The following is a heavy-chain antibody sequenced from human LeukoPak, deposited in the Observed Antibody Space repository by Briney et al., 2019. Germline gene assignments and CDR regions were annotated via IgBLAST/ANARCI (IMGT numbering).Heavy chain of an antibody. V-gene: IGHV3-30*02. CDR1: GFTFSSYG. D-gene: IGHD2-2*01. J-gene: IGHJ6*02. CDR3: AKALRVPAAIGYYYYGMDV. CDR2: IRYDGSNK. Sequence: GGSLRLSCAASGFTFSSYGMHWVRQAPGKGLEWVAFIRYDGSNKYYADSVKGRFTISRDNSKNTLYLQMNSLRAEDTAVYYCAKALRVPAAIGYYYYGMDVWGQGTTVTVSS.